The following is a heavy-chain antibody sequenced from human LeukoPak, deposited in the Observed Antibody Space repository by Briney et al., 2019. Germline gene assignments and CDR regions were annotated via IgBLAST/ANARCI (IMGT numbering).Heavy chain of an antibody. CDR3: ARDSDDYDFWSGYYTVAWYFDY. D-gene: IGHD3-3*01. CDR2: ISWNSGSI. J-gene: IGHJ4*02. V-gene: IGHV3-9*01. Sequence: PGRSLRLSCAASGFTFDDYAMHWVRQAPGKGLEWVSGISWNSGSIGYADSVKGRFTISRDNAKNSLYLQMNSLRAEDTAVYYCARDSDDYDFWSGYYTVAWYFDYWGQGTLVTVSS. CDR1: GFTFDDYA.